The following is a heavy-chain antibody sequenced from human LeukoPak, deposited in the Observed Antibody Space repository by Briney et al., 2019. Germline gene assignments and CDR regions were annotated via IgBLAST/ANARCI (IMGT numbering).Heavy chain of an antibody. Sequence: GGSLRLSCAASGFTFSSYAMSWVRQAPGKGLEWVSAISGSGGSTYYADSVKGRFTISRDNSKNTLYLQMNSLRAEDTAVYYCATDVLRFLEWLSLFNYFDYWGQGTLVTVPS. CDR1: GFTFSSYA. CDR2: ISGSGGST. J-gene: IGHJ4*02. D-gene: IGHD3-3*01. CDR3: ATDVLRFLEWLSLFNYFDY. V-gene: IGHV3-23*01.